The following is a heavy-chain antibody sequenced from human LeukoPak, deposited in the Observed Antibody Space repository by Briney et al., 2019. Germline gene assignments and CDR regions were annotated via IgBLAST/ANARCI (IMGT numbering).Heavy chain of an antibody. D-gene: IGHD3-10*01. CDR2: VSYSGST. J-gene: IGHJ4*02. CDR1: SGSISPYY. V-gene: IGHV4-59*08. Sequence: SETLSLTCTVSSGSISPYYWSWIRQPPGRELEWIGYVSYSGSTNYNPSLKSRVTISVDTSKNQFSLKLSSVTAADTAVYYCARALGTMVRGVITMTFWGQGTLVTVSS. CDR3: ARALGTMVRGVITMTF.